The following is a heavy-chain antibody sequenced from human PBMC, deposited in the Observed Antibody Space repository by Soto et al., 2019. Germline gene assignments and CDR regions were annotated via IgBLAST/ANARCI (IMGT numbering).Heavy chain of an antibody. CDR3: ARGKSGYSAHEFDY. Sequence: EVQLVESGGGLIQPGGSLRLSCVGSGFTFSGYEMNWVRQAPGKGLEWVSYISSSGTSMYYADSVKGRFTVSRDNAKKSLHLQTTSLRAEDTAVYFCARGKSGYSAHEFDYWGQGTLVAVSS. CDR2: ISSSGTSM. J-gene: IGHJ4*02. V-gene: IGHV3-48*03. CDR1: GFTFSGYE. D-gene: IGHD5-12*01.